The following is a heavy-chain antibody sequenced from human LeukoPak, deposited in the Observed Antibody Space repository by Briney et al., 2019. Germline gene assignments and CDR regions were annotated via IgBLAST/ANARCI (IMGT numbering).Heavy chain of an antibody. CDR3: ARDSRSIAVSKGGLDY. CDR1: GFTLSSYS. J-gene: IGHJ4*02. Sequence: TGGSLRLSCAASGFTLSSYSMHWVRQAPGKGLEWVSSISIRMSKNYADSVKGRFTISRDNAKNSLDLQMDSLRDEDTAVYYCARDSRSIAVSKGGLDYWGQGTLVTVSS. D-gene: IGHD6-6*01. CDR2: ISIRMSK. V-gene: IGHV3-21*01.